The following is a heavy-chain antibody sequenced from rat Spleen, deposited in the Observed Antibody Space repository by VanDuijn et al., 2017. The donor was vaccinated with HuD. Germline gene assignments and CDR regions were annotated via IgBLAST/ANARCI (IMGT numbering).Heavy chain of an antibody. CDR3: TTENYWFAY. CDR2: ISHDGSST. V-gene: IGHV5-20*01. D-gene: IGHD1-10*01. CDR1: GFTFSNYY. Sequence: EVKLVESGGGLVQPGRSLKLSCAALGFTFSNYYMAWVRQAPTKGLEWVATISHDGSSTYYRDSVKGRFTISRDNTKSTLYLQMNSLRSEDTATYYCTTENYWFAYWGQGTLVTVSS. J-gene: IGHJ3*01.